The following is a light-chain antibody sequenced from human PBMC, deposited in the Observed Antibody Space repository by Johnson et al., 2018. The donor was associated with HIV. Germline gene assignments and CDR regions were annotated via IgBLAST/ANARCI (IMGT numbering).Light chain of an antibody. J-gene: IGLJ1*01. CDR3: GTWDPSLSAGEV. Sequence: QSVLTQPPSVSAAPGQKVTISCSGSSSNIGNNYVSWYQQLPGTAPKLLIYDHNKRPSGIPDRFSGSKSGTSATLGITGLQTGDEADYYCGTWDPSLSAGEVFGTGTKVTVL. V-gene: IGLV1-51*01. CDR2: DHN. CDR1: SSNIGNNY.